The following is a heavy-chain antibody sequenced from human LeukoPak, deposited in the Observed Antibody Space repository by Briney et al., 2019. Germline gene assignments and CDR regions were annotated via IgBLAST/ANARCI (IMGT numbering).Heavy chain of an antibody. Sequence: GGSLRLSCAASGFTFSNYAMSWVRQAPGKGLEWVSGVSGSDGTTYYADSVKGRFTISRDNSKNMLYLQMNNLRAEDTAVYYCARTPWIVGASYFFDYWGQGTLVSVSS. D-gene: IGHD1-26*01. CDR1: GFTFSNYA. J-gene: IGHJ4*02. CDR2: VSGSDGTT. CDR3: ARTPWIVGASYFFDY. V-gene: IGHV3-23*01.